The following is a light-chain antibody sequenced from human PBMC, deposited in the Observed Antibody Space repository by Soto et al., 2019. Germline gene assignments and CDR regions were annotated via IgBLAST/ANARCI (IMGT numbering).Light chain of an antibody. CDR1: NIGKS. CDR2: DNN. Sequence: SYVVTQPPSVSVAPGQTATITCGGNNIGKSVHWYQQKPGQAPVLVVYDNNDRPSGIPERFSGSKSGDTASLTISRVEAGDEADYYCQVWDSSSDHAVFGGGTKVTVL. J-gene: IGLJ3*02. V-gene: IGLV3-21*02. CDR3: QVWDSSSDHAV.